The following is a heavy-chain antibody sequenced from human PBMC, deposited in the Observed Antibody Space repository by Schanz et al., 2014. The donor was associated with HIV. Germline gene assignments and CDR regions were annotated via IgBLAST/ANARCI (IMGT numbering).Heavy chain of an antibody. CDR1: GFTFDDYA. J-gene: IGHJ4*02. CDR3: AKEEQQLGGVGGYHFDY. D-gene: IGHD6-13*01. Sequence: EVQLVESGGALVQPGRSLRLSCAASGFTFDDYAMHWVRQAPGKGLEWVSGISWNSVSIGYADSVKGRFTISRDISKNTRYLQMNSLRAEDTAVYYCAKEEQQLGGVGGYHFDYWGQGTLVTVSS. CDR2: ISWNSVSI. V-gene: IGHV3-9*01.